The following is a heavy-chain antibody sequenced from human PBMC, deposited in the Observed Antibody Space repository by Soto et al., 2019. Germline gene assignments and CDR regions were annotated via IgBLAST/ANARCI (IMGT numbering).Heavy chain of an antibody. CDR2: IIPIFGTA. Sequence: QVQLVQSGAEVKKPGSSVKVSCKASGGTFSSYAISWVRQAPGQGLEWLGGIIPIFGTANYAQKFQGRVTLTADESTSTDYMELSSLRSEDTAVYYCAGMNSSSYYGMDGWGQGTTVTVSS. D-gene: IGHD6-13*01. J-gene: IGHJ6*02. CDR3: AGMNSSSYYGMDG. CDR1: GGTFSSYA. V-gene: IGHV1-69*12.